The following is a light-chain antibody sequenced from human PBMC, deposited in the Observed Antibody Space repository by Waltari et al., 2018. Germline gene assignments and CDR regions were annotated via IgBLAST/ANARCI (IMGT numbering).Light chain of an antibody. CDR1: SSDIGGYNY. V-gene: IGLV2-14*03. CDR3: SSYTSNISWV. Sequence: QSALAQPASVSGIPGQSISISCTGTSSDIGGYNYVSWYQQHSGKAPKCCLYDVTYRPSGISNRFSGSKSGNTASLTIYGLQAEDEAYYYCSSYTSNISWVFGGGTKLTVL. CDR2: DVT. J-gene: IGLJ3*02.